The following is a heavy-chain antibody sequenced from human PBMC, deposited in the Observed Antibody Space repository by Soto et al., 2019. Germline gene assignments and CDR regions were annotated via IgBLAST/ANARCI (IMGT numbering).Heavy chain of an antibody. Sequence: QVQLQESGPGLVKPSGTLSLTCAVSGGSISSSNWWSWVRQPPGKGLQWIGEIYHRGSTNYIPSLKSRGTISVDKSRNQFYLKLSSVTAADTAVYYCARRWGEGRVDYWGQGTLVTVSS. CDR2: IYHRGST. V-gene: IGHV4-4*02. D-gene: IGHD3-10*01. CDR3: ARRWGEGRVDY. J-gene: IGHJ4*02. CDR1: GGSISSSNW.